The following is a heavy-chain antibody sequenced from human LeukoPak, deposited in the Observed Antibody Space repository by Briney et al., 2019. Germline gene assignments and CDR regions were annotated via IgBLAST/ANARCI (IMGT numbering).Heavy chain of an antibody. Sequence: GGSLRLSCAPSGFTFDDYAMHRVRQAPGKGLEWVSLISWDGGSKYYADSVKGRFTISRDNSKNSLYLQMNSLRAEDTALYYCAKDMSPVWSGYPRGGLDYWGQGTLVTVSS. J-gene: IGHJ4*02. CDR3: AKDMSPVWSGYPRGGLDY. V-gene: IGHV3-43D*03. D-gene: IGHD3-3*01. CDR1: GFTFDDYA. CDR2: ISWDGGSK.